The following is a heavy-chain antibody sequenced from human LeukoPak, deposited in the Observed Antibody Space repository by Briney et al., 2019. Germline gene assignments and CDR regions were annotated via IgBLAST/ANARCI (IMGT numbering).Heavy chain of an antibody. CDR3: ARDPVYCSSTSCYPHNWFDP. D-gene: IGHD2-2*01. Sequence: GRSLRLSCAASGFTFSSYGMHWVRQAPGKGLEWVAVIWYDGSNKYYADSVKGRFTISRDNAKNSLYLQMNSLRAEDTAVYYCARDPVYCSSTSCYPHNWFDPWGQGTLVTVSS. CDR1: GFTFSSYG. V-gene: IGHV3-33*01. J-gene: IGHJ5*02. CDR2: IWYDGSNK.